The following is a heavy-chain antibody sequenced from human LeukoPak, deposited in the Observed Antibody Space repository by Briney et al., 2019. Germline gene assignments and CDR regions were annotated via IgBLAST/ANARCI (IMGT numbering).Heavy chain of an antibody. CDR1: GYSFTSYW. V-gene: IGHV5-51*01. D-gene: IGHD2-21*02. CDR2: IYPGDSDT. CDR3: AGLAYCGGDCYYYFDY. J-gene: IGHJ4*02. Sequence: GESLKISCKGSGYSFTSYWIGWVRQMPGKGLEWMGIIYPGDSDTRYSPSFQGQVTISADKSISTAYLQWSSLKASDTAMYYCAGLAYCGGDCYYYFDYWGQGTLVTVSS.